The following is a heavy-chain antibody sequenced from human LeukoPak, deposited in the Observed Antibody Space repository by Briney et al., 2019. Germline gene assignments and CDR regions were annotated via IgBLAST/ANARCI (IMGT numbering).Heavy chain of an antibody. D-gene: IGHD3-22*01. CDR3: AREAYDSSGYYSNWFDP. J-gene: IGHJ5*02. CDR2: IYYSGST. CDR1: GGSISSYY. V-gene: IGHV4-59*01. Sequence: SETLSLTCTVSGGSISSYYWSWIRQPPGKGLEWIGYIYYSGSTNYNPSLKSRVTISVDTSKNQFSLKLSSVTAADTAVYYCAREAYDSSGYYSNWFDPWGQGTLVTVSS.